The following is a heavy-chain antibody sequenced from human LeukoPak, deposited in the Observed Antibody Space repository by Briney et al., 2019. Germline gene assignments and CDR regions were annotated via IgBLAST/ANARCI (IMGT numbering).Heavy chain of an antibody. V-gene: IGHV1-2*02. CDR2: IDPNSGDT. CDR1: RYSFTGYF. Sequence: GASVKVSCKASRYSFTGYFIHWVRQAPGQGLEWMGCIDPNSGDTKYAQKFQGRVSMPRDTSTRTAYMELSRLRSDDTAVYFCARSGSTGYPLDYWGQGTLVTVSS. J-gene: IGHJ4*02. D-gene: IGHD3-22*01. CDR3: ARSGSTGYPLDY.